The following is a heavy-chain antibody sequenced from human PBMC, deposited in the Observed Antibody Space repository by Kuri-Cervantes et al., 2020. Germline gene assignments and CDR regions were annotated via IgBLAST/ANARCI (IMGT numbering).Heavy chain of an antibody. CDR2: ISYDGSNK. CDR1: GFTFSSYA. J-gene: IGHJ5*01. V-gene: IGHV3-30-3*01. Sequence: LSLTCAASGFTFSSYAMHWVRQAPGKGLEWVAVISYDGSNKYYADSVKGRFTISRDNSKNTLYLQMNSLRAEDTALYYCARHDWFESWGQGTRVTVSS. CDR3: ARHDWFES.